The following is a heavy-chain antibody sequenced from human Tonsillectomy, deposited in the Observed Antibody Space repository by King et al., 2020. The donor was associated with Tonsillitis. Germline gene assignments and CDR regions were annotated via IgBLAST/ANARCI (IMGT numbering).Heavy chain of an antibody. V-gene: IGHV3-7*03. J-gene: IGHJ5*02. CDR3: ARYDYGDYVERRLFDP. CDR1: GFTFSSYG. D-gene: IGHD4-17*01. Sequence: VQLVESGGGVVQPGRSLRLSCAASGFTFSSYGMSWVRQAPGKGLEWVANINQDGSYKYYVDSVKGRFTISRDNAKNSLYLQMNSLRAEDTAVYYCARYDYGDYVERRLFDPWGQGTLLTVSS. CDR2: INQDGSYK.